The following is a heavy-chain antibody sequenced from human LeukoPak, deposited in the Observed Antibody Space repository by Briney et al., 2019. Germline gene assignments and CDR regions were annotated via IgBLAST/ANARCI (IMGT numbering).Heavy chain of an antibody. J-gene: IGHJ6*03. CDR2: IYTSGST. Sequence: PSQTLSLTCTVSGGSISGGSYYWSWIRQPGGKGLEWIGRIYTSGSTNYNPSLKSRVTISVDTSKNQFSLKLSSVTAADTAVYYCARGGDYDFWSGYHYYYYYMDVWGKGTTVTVSS. D-gene: IGHD3-3*01. CDR3: ARGGDYDFWSGYHYYYYYMDV. V-gene: IGHV4-61*02. CDR1: GGSISGGSYY.